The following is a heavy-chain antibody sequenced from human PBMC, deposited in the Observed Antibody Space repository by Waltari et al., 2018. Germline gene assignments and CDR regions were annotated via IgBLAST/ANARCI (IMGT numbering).Heavy chain of an antibody. D-gene: IGHD4-4*01. CDR3: AKGRDSTPYSYGMDI. Sequence: EVQLLESGGDLEQPGGSVSLSCAASGFTFKDSAITWIRQVPGQGLEWVSAIGATGGSTYYADSVKGRFTISRDNPKNTLYLQMNTLRAEDTAVYYCAKGRDSTPYSYGMDIWGQGTTVTVSS. CDR2: IGATGGST. J-gene: IGHJ6*01. V-gene: IGHV3-23*01. CDR1: GFTFKDSA.